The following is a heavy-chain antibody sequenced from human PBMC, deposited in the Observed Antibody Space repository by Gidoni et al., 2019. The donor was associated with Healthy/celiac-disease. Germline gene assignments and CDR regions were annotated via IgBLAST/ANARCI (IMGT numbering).Heavy chain of an antibody. CDR1: VGSFSGYY. Sequence: QVQLQQWGAGLLKPSETLSLTCAVYVGSFSGYYWSWIRQPPGKGLEWIGEINHSGSTNYNPSLKSRVTISVDTSKNQFSLKLSSVTAADTAVYYCARGGVGATGYFQHWGQGTLVTASS. CDR3: ARGGVGATGYFQH. CDR2: INHSGST. V-gene: IGHV4-34*01. D-gene: IGHD1-26*01. J-gene: IGHJ1*01.